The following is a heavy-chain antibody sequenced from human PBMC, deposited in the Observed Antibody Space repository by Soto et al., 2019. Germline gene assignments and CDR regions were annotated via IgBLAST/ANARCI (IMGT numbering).Heavy chain of an antibody. V-gene: IGHV1-18*01. CDR1: GYTFTSYG. D-gene: IGHD2-2*01. J-gene: IGHJ4*02. CDR2: VNTYNGNP. CDR3: ARDSQFSTSLQKFDY. Sequence: QVQLVQSGVEVKQPGASVKVSCQASGYTFTSYGISWLRQAPGQGPEWMGWVNTYNGNPNYAQTLQGRVTMTTDTSTSTAYMELRSLRSDDTAVYYCARDSQFSTSLQKFDYWGQGTLVTVSS.